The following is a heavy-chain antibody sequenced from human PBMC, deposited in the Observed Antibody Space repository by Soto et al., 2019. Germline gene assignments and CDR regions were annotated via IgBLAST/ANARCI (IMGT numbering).Heavy chain of an antibody. J-gene: IGHJ6*03. D-gene: IGHD1-26*01. CDR3: ARDTTKEDRYYYYYMDV. V-gene: IGHV3-33*01. CDR2: IWYDGSNK. CDR1: GFTFSSYG. Sequence: QVQLVESGGGMVQPGRSLRLSCAASGFTFSSYGMHWVRQAPGKGLEWVAVIWYDGSNKYYADSVKGRFTISRDNSKNTLYLQMNSLRAEDTAVYYCARDTTKEDRYYYYYMDVWGKGTTVTVSS.